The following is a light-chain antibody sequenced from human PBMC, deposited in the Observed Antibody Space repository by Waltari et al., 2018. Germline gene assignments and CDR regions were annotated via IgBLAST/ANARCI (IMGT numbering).Light chain of an antibody. J-gene: IGKJ2*01. CDR1: QDSRNS. Sequence: DIQMTQSPSPLSASVGDRVTITCRASQDSRNSLAWYQQKPGKAPKLLLSDASRLQSGVPSRFSGSGSGTDYTLTISSLQPEDFATYYCQQYYTMFPYTFGQGTKLEIK. V-gene: IGKV1-NL1*01. CDR2: DAS. CDR3: QQYYTMFPYT.